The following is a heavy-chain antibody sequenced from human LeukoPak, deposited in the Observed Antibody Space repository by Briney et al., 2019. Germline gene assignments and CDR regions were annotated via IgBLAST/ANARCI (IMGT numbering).Heavy chain of an antibody. V-gene: IGHV3-48*03. CDR3: ARDPTIFGVVMDV. CDR2: ISSSGSTI. D-gene: IGHD3-3*01. Sequence: GGSLRLSCAASGFTFSSYEMNWVRQAPGKGLEWVSYISSSGSTIYYADSVKGRFTISRDDAKNSLYLQMNSLRAEDTAVYYCARDPTIFGVVMDVWGKGTTVTVSS. J-gene: IGHJ6*04. CDR1: GFTFSSYE.